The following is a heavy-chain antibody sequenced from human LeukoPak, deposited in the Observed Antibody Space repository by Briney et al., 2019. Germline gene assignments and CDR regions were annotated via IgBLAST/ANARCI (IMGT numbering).Heavy chain of an antibody. Sequence: ASVKVSCKASGYSFTDYYIHWVRQAPGQGLEWMGWINPNGGNTNYAQKFQGRVAMKRDMSISTAYMELNRLRSDDTAIYYCARDVGEYCSSVSCYASDYWGQGTLVTVSS. V-gene: IGHV1-2*02. CDR1: GYSFTDYY. D-gene: IGHD2-2*01. CDR3: ARDVGEYCSSVSCYASDY. CDR2: INPNGGNT. J-gene: IGHJ4*02.